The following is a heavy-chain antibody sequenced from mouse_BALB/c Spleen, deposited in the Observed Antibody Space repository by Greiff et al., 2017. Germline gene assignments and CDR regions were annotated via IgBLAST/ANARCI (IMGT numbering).Heavy chain of an antibody. D-gene: IGHD2-1*01. CDR1: GFNIKDYY. Sequence: VQLKESGAELVRSGASVKLSCTASGFNIKDYYMHWVKQRPEQGLEWIGWIDPENGDTEYAPKFQGKATMTADTSSNTAYLQLSSLTSEDTAVYYCNAPYGNYDYFDYWGQGTTLTVSS. CDR2: IDPENGDT. J-gene: IGHJ2*01. CDR3: NAPYGNYDYFDY. V-gene: IGHV14-4*02.